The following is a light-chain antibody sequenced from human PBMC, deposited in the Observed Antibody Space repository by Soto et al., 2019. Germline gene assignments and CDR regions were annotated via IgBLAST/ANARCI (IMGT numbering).Light chain of an antibody. CDR2: GAS. J-gene: IGKJ5*01. CDR1: QSVSSNY. V-gene: IGKV3-20*01. Sequence: EIVLIQSPGTLSLSPGERATLSCRASQSVSSNYLAWYQQKPGQAPRLLIYGASSRATGIPDRFSGSGSGTEFTLTISSLQSEDFAVYFCQQYNNWPPITFGQGTRLENK. CDR3: QQYNNWPPIT.